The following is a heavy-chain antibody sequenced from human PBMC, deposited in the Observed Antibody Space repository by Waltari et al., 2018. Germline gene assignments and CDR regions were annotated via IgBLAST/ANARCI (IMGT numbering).Heavy chain of an antibody. CDR3: ARSVTSSSRYFDL. Sequence: EVQVVQSGSEVKQPGESLNIFCKGSGYSFTNYWIGWVRRKAREGLGWMVSFYPGDSDAKYSPSIQGQATISADRSISTAYLQWSSLKASDTAMYYWARSVTSSSRYFDLWGRGTLVTVSS. D-gene: IGHD6-6*01. CDR1: GYSFTNYW. CDR2: FYPGDSDA. V-gene: IGHV5-51*01. J-gene: IGHJ2*01.